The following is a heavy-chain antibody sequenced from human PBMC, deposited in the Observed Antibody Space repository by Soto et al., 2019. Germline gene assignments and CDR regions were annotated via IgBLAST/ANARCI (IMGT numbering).Heavy chain of an antibody. V-gene: IGHV3-33*01. J-gene: IGHJ4*02. CDR1: GFTFSSYG. Sequence: QVQLVESGGGVVQPGRSLRLSCAASGFTFSSYGMHWVRQAPGKGLEWVAVIWDDGSNKYYADSVKGRFTISRDKSKNRLYLQRNSKRSEYTAVYYCARDYLVVPDGVIDYWGQGTLVPGSS. CDR3: ARDYLVVPDGVIDY. D-gene: IGHD2-2*01. CDR2: IWDDGSNK.